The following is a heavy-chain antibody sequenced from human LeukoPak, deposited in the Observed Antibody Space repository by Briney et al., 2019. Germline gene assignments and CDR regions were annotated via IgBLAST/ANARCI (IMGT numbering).Heavy chain of an antibody. CDR2: ISNSGGST. CDR3: ARESATVTRNFDY. J-gene: IGHJ4*02. D-gene: IGHD4-17*01. V-gene: IGHV3-23*01. Sequence: SGGSLRLSCAASGFTFSSYAMNWVRQAPGKGLEWVSAISNSGGSTYYADSVKGRFTISRDNSKNTLYLQVNSLRAEDTAVYYCARESATVTRNFDYWGQGTLVTVSS. CDR1: GFTFSSYA.